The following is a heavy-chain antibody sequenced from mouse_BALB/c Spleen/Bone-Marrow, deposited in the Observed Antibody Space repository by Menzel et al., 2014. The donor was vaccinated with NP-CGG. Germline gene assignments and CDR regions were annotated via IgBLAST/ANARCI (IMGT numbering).Heavy chain of an antibody. CDR1: GDSITSGY. CDR3: TRDYYGP. CDR2: ISYSGNT. V-gene: IGHV3-8*02. D-gene: IGHD1-2*01. Sequence: EVMLVESGPSLVKPSQTLSLTCSVTGDSITSGYWNWIRKFPGNKLEYMGYISYSGNTYYNPSLISRISITRDTSENQYYLQLNSVTTEDTATYYCTRDYYGPWGQGTTLTVSS. J-gene: IGHJ2*01.